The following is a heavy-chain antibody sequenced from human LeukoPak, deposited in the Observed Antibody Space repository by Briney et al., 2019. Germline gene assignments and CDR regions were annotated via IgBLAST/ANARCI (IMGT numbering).Heavy chain of an antibody. CDR3: ARAPYYYDSSGYYRAYYFDY. CDR2: ISGSGGST. J-gene: IGHJ4*02. CDR1: GFTFSSYA. D-gene: IGHD3-22*01. V-gene: IGHV3-23*01. Sequence: PGGSLRLSCAAPGFTFSSYAMSWVRQAPGKGLEWVSAISGSGGSTYYADSVKGRFTISRDNSKNTLYLQMNSLRAEDTAVYYCARAPYYYDSSGYYRAYYFDYWGQGTLVTVSS.